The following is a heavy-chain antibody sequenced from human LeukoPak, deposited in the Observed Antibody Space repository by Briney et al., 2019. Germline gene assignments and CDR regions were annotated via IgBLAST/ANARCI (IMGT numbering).Heavy chain of an antibody. Sequence: GGSLRLFCAASGFSVDNNYMAWVRQAPGKGLEWVSLIYSGGSSFYADSVKGRFTISRDISKNTLFLQMNSLRAEDTAVYYCARDLSSGSFDYWGQGTLVTVSS. CDR1: GFSVDNNY. CDR3: ARDLSSGSFDY. D-gene: IGHD6-19*01. J-gene: IGHJ4*02. CDR2: IYSGGSS. V-gene: IGHV3-53*01.